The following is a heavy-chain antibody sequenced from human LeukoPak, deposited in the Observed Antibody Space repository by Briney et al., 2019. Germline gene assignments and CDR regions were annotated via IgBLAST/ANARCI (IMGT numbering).Heavy chain of an antibody. J-gene: IGHJ4*02. Sequence: ASVKVSCKASGYTFTSYDINWVRQAPGQGLEWMGWMNPNSGNTGYAQKFQGRVTMTRNTSISTAYMELSSLRSEDTAVYYCARWGRPLNYYDSSGLDYWGQGTLVTVSS. CDR3: ARWGRPLNYYDSSGLDY. CDR1: GYTFTSYD. D-gene: IGHD3-22*01. CDR2: MNPNSGNT. V-gene: IGHV1-8*01.